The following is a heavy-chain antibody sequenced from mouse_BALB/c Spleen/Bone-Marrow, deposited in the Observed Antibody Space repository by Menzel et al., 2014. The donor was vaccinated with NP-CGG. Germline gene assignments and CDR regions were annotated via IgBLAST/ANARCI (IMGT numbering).Heavy chain of an antibody. V-gene: IGHV1-5*01. J-gene: IGHJ2*01. Sequence: VQLKQSGTVLARPGTAVKMSCKASGYTFSNYWMHWIKQRPGQGLEWIGTIHPGNSDTTYNQKFKGKAKLTAVTSTSTAYMELSSLTNEDSAAYYCTTLARNNFDYWGQGTTRPGSS. CDR2: IHPGNSDT. CDR3: TTLARNNFDY. CDR1: GYTFSNYW. D-gene: IGHD5-1-1*01.